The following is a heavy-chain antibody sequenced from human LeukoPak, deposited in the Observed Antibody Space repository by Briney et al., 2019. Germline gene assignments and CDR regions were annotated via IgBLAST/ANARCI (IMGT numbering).Heavy chain of an antibody. D-gene: IGHD2-15*01. V-gene: IGHV3-23*01. Sequence: SGGSLRLSCAASGFTFSSYAMSWVRQAPGKGLEWVSAISGSGGSTYYADSVKGRFTISRDNSKNTLYLQMNSLRAEDTAVYYCARERSYCSGGSCYENWFDPWGQGTLVTVSS. J-gene: IGHJ5*02. CDR2: ISGSGGST. CDR3: ARERSYCSGGSCYENWFDP. CDR1: GFTFSSYA.